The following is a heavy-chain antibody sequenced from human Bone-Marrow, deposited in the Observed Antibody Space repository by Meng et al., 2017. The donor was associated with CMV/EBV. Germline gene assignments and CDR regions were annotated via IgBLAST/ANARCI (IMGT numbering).Heavy chain of an antibody. CDR1: GGSISSYY. V-gene: IGHV4-59*01. CDR2: IYYSGST. CDR3: ARGLGTDAFDI. D-gene: IGHD1-1*01. J-gene: IGHJ3*02. Sequence: GSLRLSCTVSGGSISSYYWSWIRQPPGKGLEWIGYIYYSGSTNYNPSLKSRVTISVDTSKNQFSLKMSSVTAADTAVYYCARGLGTDAFDIWGQGTMVNVSS.